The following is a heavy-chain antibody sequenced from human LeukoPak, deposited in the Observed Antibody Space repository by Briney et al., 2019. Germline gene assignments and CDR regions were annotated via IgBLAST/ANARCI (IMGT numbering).Heavy chain of an antibody. D-gene: IGHD2-2*01. J-gene: IGHJ4*02. CDR1: GFTFDDYA. CDR3: ARDGTVYSSSWYGN. V-gene: IGHV3-49*04. CDR2: IRSKTYGGAP. Sequence: GGSLRLSCAASGFTFDDYAMGWVRQAPGKGLEWVGFIRSKTYGGAPEYGASVKGRFTISRDGSRGIVYLQMNSLKMEDTTVYYCARDGTVYSSSWYGNWGQGTLVTVSS.